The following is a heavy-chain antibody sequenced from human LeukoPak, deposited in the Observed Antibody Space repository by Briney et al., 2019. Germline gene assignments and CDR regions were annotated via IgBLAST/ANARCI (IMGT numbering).Heavy chain of an antibody. CDR2: ISSSSSTI. J-gene: IGHJ4*02. V-gene: IGHV3-48*02. Sequence: PGGSLRLSCAASGFTFSSYSMNWVRQAPGKGLEWVSYISSSSSTIYYADSVKGRFTISRDNAKNSLYLQMNSLRDEDTAVYYCARVRDTYYYDSSGYRDYWGQGTLVTVSS. CDR3: ARVRDTYYYDSSGYRDY. CDR1: GFTFSSYS. D-gene: IGHD3-22*01.